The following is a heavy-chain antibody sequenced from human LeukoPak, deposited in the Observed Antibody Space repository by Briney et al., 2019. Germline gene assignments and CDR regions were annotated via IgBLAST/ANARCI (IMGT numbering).Heavy chain of an antibody. V-gene: IGHV1-46*01. CDR3: ARDLAPLKDGTTLDY. J-gene: IGHJ4*02. CDR1: GYTFTGYF. CDR2: INPSGGST. Sequence: ASVKVSCKASGYTFTGYFIHWVRQAPGQGLEWMGIINPSGGSTSYAQKFQGRVTMTRDMSTSTVYMELSSLRSEDTAVYYCARDLAPLKDGTTLDYWGQGTLVTVSS. D-gene: IGHD1-1*01.